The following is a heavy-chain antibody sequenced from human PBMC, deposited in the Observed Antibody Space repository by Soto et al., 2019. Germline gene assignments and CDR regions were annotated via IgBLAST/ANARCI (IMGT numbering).Heavy chain of an antibody. D-gene: IGHD4-17*01. CDR3: AKDPGLGVGGDYDLPNPFDY. CDR2: ISGSGGST. V-gene: IGHV3-23*01. Sequence: GGSLRFSCAASGFTFSSYAMSWVRQAPGKGLEWVSAISGSGGSTYYADSVKGRFTISRDNSKNTLYLQMNSLRAEDTAVYYCAKDPGLGVGGDYDLPNPFDYWGQGTLVTVSS. CDR1: GFTFSSYA. J-gene: IGHJ4*02.